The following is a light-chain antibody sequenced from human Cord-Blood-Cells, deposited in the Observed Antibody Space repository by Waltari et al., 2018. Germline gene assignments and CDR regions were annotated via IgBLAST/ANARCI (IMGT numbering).Light chain of an antibody. J-gene: IGLJ2*01. CDR2: RNN. V-gene: IGLV1-47*01. CDR3: AAWDDSLSGVV. Sequence: QSVLTPPPSASGTPGQRVTISFSGSSSNTGSNYVYWYQQLPGTAPKLLIYRNNQRPSGVPDRFSGSKSGTSASLAISGLRSEDEADYYCAAWDDSLSGVVFGGGTKLTVL. CDR1: SSNTGSNY.